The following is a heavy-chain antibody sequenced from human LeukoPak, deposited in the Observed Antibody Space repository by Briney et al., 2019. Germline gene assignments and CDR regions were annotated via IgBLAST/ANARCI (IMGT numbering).Heavy chain of an antibody. Sequence: GGSLRLSCAASGFTCSSYSMNWVRQAPGKGLEWVSSISSSSSYIYYADSVKGRFTISRDNAKNSLYLQMNSLRAEDTAVYYCAREAVGDYFDYWGQGTLVTVSS. V-gene: IGHV3-21*01. CDR2: ISSSSSYI. D-gene: IGHD3-16*01. J-gene: IGHJ4*02. CDR3: AREAVGDYFDY. CDR1: GFTCSSYS.